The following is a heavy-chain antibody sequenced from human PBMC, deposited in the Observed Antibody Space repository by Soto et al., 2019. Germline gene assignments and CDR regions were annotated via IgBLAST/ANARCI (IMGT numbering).Heavy chain of an antibody. J-gene: IGHJ4*02. V-gene: IGHV3-43*01. CDR3: AKSGGEYYFDY. Sequence: ETLRLSCAASGFTFDDYSMHWVRQTPGKGLEWISLIFWDGGTAYYADSVKGRFTTSRDNSKNTLYLQMNSLRSDDTALYYCAKSGGEYYFDYWGQGTLVTVSS. CDR2: IFWDGGTA. CDR1: GFTFDDYS. D-gene: IGHD2-21*01.